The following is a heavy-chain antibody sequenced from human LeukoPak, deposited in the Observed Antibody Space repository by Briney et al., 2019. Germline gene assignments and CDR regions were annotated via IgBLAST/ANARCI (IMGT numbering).Heavy chain of an antibody. CDR2: ISSSSSYI. CDR1: GFTFSSYS. Sequence: PGGSLRLSCAASGFTFSSYSMNWVRQAPGKGLEWVSSISSSSSYIYYADSVKGRFTISRDNAKNSLYLQMNSLRAEDTAVYYCERDRARYYGMDVWGQGTTVTVSS. J-gene: IGHJ6*02. V-gene: IGHV3-21*01. CDR3: ERDRARYYGMDV.